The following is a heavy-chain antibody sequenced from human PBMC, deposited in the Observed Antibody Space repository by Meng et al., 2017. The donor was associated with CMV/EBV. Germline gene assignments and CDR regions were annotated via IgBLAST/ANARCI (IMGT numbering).Heavy chain of an antibody. CDR3: AREGRGYSYGYYYYYGMDV. Sequence: ASVKVSCKASGYTFTSYDINWVRQATGQGLEWMGWMNPNSGNTGYAQKFQGRVTMTRNTSISTAYMALSSLRSEDTAVYYCAREGRGYSYGYYYYYGMDVWGQGTTVTVSS. CDR1: GYTFTSYD. V-gene: IGHV1-8*01. D-gene: IGHD5-18*01. J-gene: IGHJ6*02. CDR2: MNPNSGNT.